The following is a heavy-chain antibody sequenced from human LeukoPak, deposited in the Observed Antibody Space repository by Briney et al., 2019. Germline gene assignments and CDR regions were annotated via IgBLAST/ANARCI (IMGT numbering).Heavy chain of an antibody. D-gene: IGHD3-22*01. V-gene: IGHV4-59*01. CDR3: ARATPWLLPGY. CDR2: IYDTGNT. J-gene: IGHJ4*02. CDR1: GGSISSYY. Sequence: SETLSLTCTVSGGSISSYYWSWVRQPPGKGLEWIGHIYDTGNTNYNPSLESRVTISVDTSKNQFSLRLTSVTAADTAVYFCARATPWLLPGYWGQGTLVTVSS.